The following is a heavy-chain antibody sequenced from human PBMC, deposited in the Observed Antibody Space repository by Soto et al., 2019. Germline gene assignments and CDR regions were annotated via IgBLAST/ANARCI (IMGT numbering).Heavy chain of an antibody. Sequence: QVQLQESGPGLVKPSETLSLTCTVSGGSISSYYWSWIRQPPGKGLEWIGYIYYSGSTNYNPSLKSRVTISVDTSKNRFSLKLSSVTAADTAVYYCARSYDKLYWYFELWGRGTLVTVSS. CDR3: ARSYDKLYWYFEL. J-gene: IGHJ2*01. CDR2: IYYSGST. V-gene: IGHV4-59*08. D-gene: IGHD3-22*01. CDR1: GGSISSYY.